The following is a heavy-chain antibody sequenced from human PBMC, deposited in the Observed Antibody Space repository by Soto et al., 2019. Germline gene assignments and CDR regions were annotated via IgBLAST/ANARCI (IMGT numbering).Heavy chain of an antibody. Sequence: QVHLVESGAEVKKPGASVKLSCKGSGYVFTTYGITWVRQAPGQGLEWLAWISAHNGNTNDAQKLQVRVTVTRDTSTSTAYMELRSLRSDDTAVYYCERGRYGDYWGQGALVTVSS. J-gene: IGHJ4*02. V-gene: IGHV1-18*01. D-gene: IGHD1-1*01. CDR3: ERGRYGDY. CDR1: GYVFTTYG. CDR2: ISAHNGNT.